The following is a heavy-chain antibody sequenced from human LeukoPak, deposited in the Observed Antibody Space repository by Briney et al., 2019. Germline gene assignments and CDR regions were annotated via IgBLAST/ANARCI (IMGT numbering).Heavy chain of an antibody. D-gene: IGHD2/OR15-2a*01. CDR1: GFTFSNSG. CDR3: ANNRASLDY. J-gene: IGHJ4*02. CDR2: INQDGSEK. Sequence: PGGSLRLSCAASGFTFSNSGMSWVRQAPGKGLEWVANINQDGSEKNCVDSVKGRFTISRDIAKNSLYLQMNSLRAEDTAVYYCANNRASLDYWGQGTLVTVSS. V-gene: IGHV3-7*02.